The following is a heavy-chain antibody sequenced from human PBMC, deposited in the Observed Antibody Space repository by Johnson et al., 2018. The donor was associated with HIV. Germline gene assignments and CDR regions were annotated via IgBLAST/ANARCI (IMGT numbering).Heavy chain of an antibody. Sequence: QVQLVESGGGVVQPGRSLRLSCAASGFTFSSYGMAWVRQAPGKGLEWVTVISFAGVKKYYEDSVKGRFTISRDNSKNTLYLQMSRLRAEDTAVYYCARGGYSGSYWGPGAFDIWGQGTMVTVSS. CDR3: ARGGYSGSYWGPGAFDI. V-gene: IGHV3-30*03. CDR2: ISFAGVKK. J-gene: IGHJ3*02. D-gene: IGHD1-26*01. CDR1: GFTFSSYG.